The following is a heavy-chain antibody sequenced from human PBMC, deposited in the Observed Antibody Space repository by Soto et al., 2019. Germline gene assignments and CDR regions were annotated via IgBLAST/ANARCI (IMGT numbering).Heavy chain of an antibody. J-gene: IGHJ4*02. CDR1: GGTFSSYA. D-gene: IGHD3-22*01. CDR2: IIPIFGTA. CDR3: ARGSYYDSSGYLYYFDY. V-gene: IGHV1-69*01. Sequence: QVQLVQSGAEVKKPGYSVKVSCKASGGTFSSYAISWVRQAPGQGLEWMGGIIPIFGTANYAQKFQGRVTITAHESTSTAYMELSSLRSEDTAVYYSARGSYYDSSGYLYYFDYWGQGTLVTVSS.